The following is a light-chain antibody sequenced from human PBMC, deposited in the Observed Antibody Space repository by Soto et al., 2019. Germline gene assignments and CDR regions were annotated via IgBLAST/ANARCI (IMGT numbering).Light chain of an antibody. V-gene: IGKV3-20*01. CDR3: QHYVNWPLT. CDR2: GAS. J-gene: IGKJ4*01. Sequence: EIVLTQSPGTLSLSPGERATLSCRASQSVSSSSLAWYQQRPGQAPRLLIYGASSRATGIPVRFSGSGSGTDFTLTISRLEPEDFAVYYCQHYVNWPLTFGGGTKVESK. CDR1: QSVSSSS.